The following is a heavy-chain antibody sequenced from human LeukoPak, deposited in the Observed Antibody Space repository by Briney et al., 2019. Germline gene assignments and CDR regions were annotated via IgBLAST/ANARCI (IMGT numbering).Heavy chain of an antibody. Sequence: GESLKISCKGSGYSFTNYWIGWVRQMPGKGLEWMGIIYPGDSDTRYSPSFQGQVTISADKSISTAYLQWSSLKASDTAMFYCARWSTFLAAADAFDIWGQGTMVTVSS. CDR3: ARWSTFLAAADAFDI. CDR1: GYSFTNYW. V-gene: IGHV5-51*01. D-gene: IGHD6-13*01. J-gene: IGHJ3*02. CDR2: IYPGDSDT.